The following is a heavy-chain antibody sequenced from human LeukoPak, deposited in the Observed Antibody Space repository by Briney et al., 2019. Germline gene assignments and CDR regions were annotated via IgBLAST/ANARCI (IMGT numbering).Heavy chain of an antibody. CDR3: ARDGGRGGDFDY. Sequence: GGSLRLSCAASGFTFSRYWMHWVRQAPGKGLVCISRMNSDGSRTNYADSVKGRFTISRDNAKNTLYLQMNSLRAEDTAVYYCARDGGRGGDFDYWGQGTLVTVSS. CDR1: GFTFSRYW. D-gene: IGHD2-15*01. CDR2: MNSDGSRT. J-gene: IGHJ4*02. V-gene: IGHV3-74*01.